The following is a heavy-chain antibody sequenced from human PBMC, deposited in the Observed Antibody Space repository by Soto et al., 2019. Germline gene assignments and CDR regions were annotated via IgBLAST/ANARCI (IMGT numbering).Heavy chain of an antibody. V-gene: IGHV3-11*01. D-gene: IGHD2-21*01. J-gene: IGHJ5*02. CDR2: ISSTGSTI. Sequence: QVHLVESGGGLVTPGGSLRLSCAASGFTFSYYNMNWIRQAPGKGLEWVSSISSTGSTIYYPDSLKGRFTISRDNSKNSLYLEMSSLRAEDTAVYYCAREFGDTGWFDPWGQGTLVTVSS. CDR1: GFTFSYYN. CDR3: AREFGDTGWFDP.